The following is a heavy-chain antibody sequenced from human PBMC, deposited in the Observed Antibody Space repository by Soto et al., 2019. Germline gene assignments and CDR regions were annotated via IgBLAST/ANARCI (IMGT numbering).Heavy chain of an antibody. CDR3: AGYCSGGTCYPTPSLDYYGMDV. V-gene: IGHV5-10-1*01. CDR1: GYSFTSYW. D-gene: IGHD2-15*01. J-gene: IGHJ6*02. Sequence: PGESLKISCKGSGYSFTSYWISWVRQMPGKGLEWMGRIGPSDSYTNYSPSFQGHVTISADKPISTAYLQWSSLKASDTAMYYCAGYCSGGTCYPTPSLDYYGMDVWGQGTTVTVSS. CDR2: IGPSDSYT.